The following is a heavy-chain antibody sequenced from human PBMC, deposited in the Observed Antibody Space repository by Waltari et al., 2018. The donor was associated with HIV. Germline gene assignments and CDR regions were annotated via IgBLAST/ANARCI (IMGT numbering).Heavy chain of an antibody. J-gene: IGHJ4*02. D-gene: IGHD3-22*01. Sequence: EVQLVESGGGVVRPGGSLRLSCAASGFTFDDYGMSWVRQAPGKGLEWVSGINWNGGSTGYADAVKGRFTISRDNAKNSLYLQMNSLRAEDTALYHCARGPTNYYDSSGYRNPLDYWGQGTLVTVSS. CDR1: GFTFDDYG. CDR2: INWNGGST. V-gene: IGHV3-20*01. CDR3: ARGPTNYYDSSGYRNPLDY.